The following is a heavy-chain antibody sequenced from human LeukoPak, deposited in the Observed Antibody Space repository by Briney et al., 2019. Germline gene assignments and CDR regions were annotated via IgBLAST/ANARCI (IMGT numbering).Heavy chain of an antibody. V-gene: IGHV1-69*13. D-gene: IGHD6-6*01. CDR1: GYTLSNHA. CDR3: ARGRGEAARPNGMDV. CDR2: IIPTFGTA. Sequence: GASVKVSCKGSGYTLSNHAFSWVRQAPGQGLEWMGGIIPTFGTANYAQKFQGRVTITADESTSTAYMELSSLRSEDTAVYYCARGRGEAARPNGMDVWGQGTTVTVSS. J-gene: IGHJ6*02.